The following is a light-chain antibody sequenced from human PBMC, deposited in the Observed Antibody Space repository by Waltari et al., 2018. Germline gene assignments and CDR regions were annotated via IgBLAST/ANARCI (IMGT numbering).Light chain of an antibody. CDR1: QNIGSY. J-gene: IGKJ2*01. V-gene: IGKV3-11*01. Sequence: EIVLTQSPATLSLSPGERATLSCRASQNIGSYLAGYQQKPGQPPRVLIYDASTRATGIPARFSGSGSGADFALTISSLEPDDFAVYYCQQRSNWPRTFGQGTKLEIK. CDR2: DAS. CDR3: QQRSNWPRT.